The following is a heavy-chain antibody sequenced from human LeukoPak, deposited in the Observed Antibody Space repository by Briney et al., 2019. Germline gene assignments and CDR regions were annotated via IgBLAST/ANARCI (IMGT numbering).Heavy chain of an antibody. J-gene: IGHJ5*02. Sequence: SETLSLTCTVSGGSISSSSYYWGWIRQPPGKGLEWIGSIYYSGSTYYNPSLKSRVTISVDTSKNQFSLKLSSVTAADTAVYYCATHSGIGAAGSPWFDPWGQGTLVTVSS. D-gene: IGHD6-13*01. V-gene: IGHV4-39*01. CDR3: ATHSGIGAAGSPWFDP. CDR1: GGSISSSSYY. CDR2: IYYSGST.